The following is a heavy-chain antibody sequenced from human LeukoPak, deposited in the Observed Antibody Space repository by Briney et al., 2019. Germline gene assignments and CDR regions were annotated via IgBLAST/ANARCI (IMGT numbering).Heavy chain of an antibody. V-gene: IGHV3-43*01. J-gene: IGHJ5*02. CDR3: AQGLSYGDYVGWLDP. CDR1: GFTFDDYT. CDR2: ISWDGGST. Sequence: PGGSLRLSCAASGFTFDDYTMHGVRQAPGKGLEWVSHISWDGGSTYYADSVKGRFTISRDNSKNSLYLQMNSLRTEDTALYYCAQGLSYGDYVGWLDPWGQGTLVTVSS. D-gene: IGHD4-17*01.